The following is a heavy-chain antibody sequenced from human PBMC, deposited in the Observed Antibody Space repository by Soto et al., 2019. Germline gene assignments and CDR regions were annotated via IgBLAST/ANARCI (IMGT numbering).Heavy chain of an antibody. Sequence: ASVKVSCKAAGFTFTSSAVQWVRQARGQRLEWIGWIVVGSGNTNYAQKFQERVTITRDMSTSTAYMELSSLRSEDTAVYYCAALLAAAGTDYFDYWGQGTLVTVSS. CDR2: IVVGSGNT. CDR3: AALLAAAGTDYFDY. V-gene: IGHV1-58*01. CDR1: GFTFTSSA. J-gene: IGHJ4*02. D-gene: IGHD6-13*01.